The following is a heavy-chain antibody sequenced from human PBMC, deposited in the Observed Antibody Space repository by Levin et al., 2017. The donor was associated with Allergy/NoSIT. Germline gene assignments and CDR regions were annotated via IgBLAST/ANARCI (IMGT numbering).Heavy chain of an antibody. D-gene: IGHD6-13*01. J-gene: IGHJ4*02. V-gene: IGHV3-74*01. CDR2: INSDGSST. CDR1: GFTFSSYW. CDR3: AREGGLAAAGIDY. Sequence: PGGSLRLSCAASGFTFSSYWMHWVRQAPGKGLVWVSRINSDGSSTSYADSVKGRFTISRDNAKNTLYLQMNSLRAEDTAVYYCAREGGLAAAGIDYWGQGTLVTVSS.